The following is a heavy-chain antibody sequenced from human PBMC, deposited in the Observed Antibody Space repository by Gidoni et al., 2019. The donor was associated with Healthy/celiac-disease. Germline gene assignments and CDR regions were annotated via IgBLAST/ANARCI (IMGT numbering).Heavy chain of an antibody. CDR3: ATAQPYSSSSGNFQH. Sequence: FQGRVTMTEDTSTDTAYMELSSLRSEDTAVYYCATAQPYSSSSGNFQHWGQGTLVTVSS. V-gene: IGHV1-24*01. D-gene: IGHD6-6*01. J-gene: IGHJ1*01.